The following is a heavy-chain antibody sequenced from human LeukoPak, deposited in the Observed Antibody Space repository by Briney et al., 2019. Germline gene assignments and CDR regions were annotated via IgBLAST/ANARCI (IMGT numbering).Heavy chain of an antibody. Sequence: PSETLSLTCAVYGGSFSGYYWSWIRQPPGKGLEWIWEINHSRSTNYNPSLKSRVTISVDTSKNQFSLKLSSVTAADTAVYYCARARGYCSSTSCQIDYWGQGTLVTVSS. CDR1: GGSFSGYY. CDR3: ARARGYCSSTSCQIDY. D-gene: IGHD2-2*01. CDR2: INHSRST. V-gene: IGHV4-34*01. J-gene: IGHJ4*02.